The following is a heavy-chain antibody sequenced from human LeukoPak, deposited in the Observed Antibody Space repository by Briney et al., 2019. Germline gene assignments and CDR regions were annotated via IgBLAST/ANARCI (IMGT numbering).Heavy chain of an antibody. J-gene: IGHJ5*02. CDR3: ARDRGVSADGTVGWFDP. Sequence: PGGSLRLSCAASGFSLSRYWMSWVRQVPGKGLGWVANIKHDGSQTTYMDSVKGRFSISRDNAKKSLYLQMNSLRAEDTAVYHCARDRGVSADGTVGWFDPWGQGALVTVSP. CDR1: GFSLSRYW. V-gene: IGHV3-7*01. D-gene: IGHD6-13*01. CDR2: IKHDGSQT.